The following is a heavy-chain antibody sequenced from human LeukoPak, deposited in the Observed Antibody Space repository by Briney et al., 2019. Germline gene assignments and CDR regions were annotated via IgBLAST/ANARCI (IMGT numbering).Heavy chain of an antibody. CDR2: FDLEDGET. D-gene: IGHD3-9*01. CDR3: ATDQIRYFDWLPDY. Sequence: ASVKVSCKVSGDTLTELAMNWVRQAPGKGLEWMGGFDLEDGETIYVQKFQGRVTMTEDKSTDTAYMELSSLRSEDTAVYYCATDQIRYFDWLPDYWGQGTLVTVSS. V-gene: IGHV1-24*01. J-gene: IGHJ4*02. CDR1: GDTLTELA.